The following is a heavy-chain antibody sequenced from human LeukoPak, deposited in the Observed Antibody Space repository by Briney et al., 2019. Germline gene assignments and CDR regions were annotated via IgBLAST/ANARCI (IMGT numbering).Heavy chain of an antibody. D-gene: IGHD3-9*01. Sequence: GGSLRLSCAASGFTFDDYAMHWVRQAPGKGLEWVSGISWNSGSIGYADSVKGRFTISRDNAKNSLYLQMNSLRAEDTALYYCAKVGLRYFDWLFYFDYWGQGTLVTVSS. CDR2: ISWNSGSI. CDR1: GFTFDDYA. CDR3: AKVGLRYFDWLFYFDY. V-gene: IGHV3-9*01. J-gene: IGHJ4*02.